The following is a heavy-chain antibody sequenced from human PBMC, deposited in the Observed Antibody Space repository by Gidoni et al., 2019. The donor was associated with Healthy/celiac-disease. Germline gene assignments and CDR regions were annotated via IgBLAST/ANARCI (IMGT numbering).Heavy chain of an antibody. CDR3: ARGRYDWNYGLDGWFDP. CDR2: INHSGST. V-gene: IGHV4-34*01. D-gene: IGHD1-1*01. J-gene: IGHJ5*02. CDR1: GGSFSGYY. Sequence: QVQLQQWGAGLLQPSETLSLTCAVYGGSFSGYYWSWIRQPPGKGLEWIGEINHSGSTNYNPSLKSRVTISVDTSKNQFSLKLSSVTAADTAVYYCARGRYDWNYGLDGWFDPWGQGTLVTVSS.